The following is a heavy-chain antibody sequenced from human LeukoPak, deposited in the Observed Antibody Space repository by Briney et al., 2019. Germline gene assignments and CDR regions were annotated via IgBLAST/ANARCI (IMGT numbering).Heavy chain of an antibody. CDR2: IWYDGSNK. J-gene: IGHJ6*02. V-gene: IGHV3-30*02. CDR3: AKDRLQLWLRYGMDI. D-gene: IGHD5-18*01. Sequence: GGSLRLSCAASGFTFSSSGMDWVRQAPGKGLEWVAVIWYDGSNKYYADSVKGRFTISRDNSKNTLYLQMNSLRAEDTAVYYCAKDRLQLWLRYGMDIWGQGTTVTVSS. CDR1: GFTFSSSG.